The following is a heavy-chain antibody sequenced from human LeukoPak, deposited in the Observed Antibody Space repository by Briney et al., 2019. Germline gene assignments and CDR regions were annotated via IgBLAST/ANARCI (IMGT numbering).Heavy chain of an antibody. V-gene: IGHV3-21*01. CDR3: ARDGYSYGYDD. CDR2: ISSNSNYI. J-gene: IGHJ4*02. D-gene: IGHD5-18*01. Sequence: GGSLRLSCAASGFTVSSNYMSWVRQAPGKGLEWVSSISSNSNYIYYADSVKGRFTISRDNAKNSLYLQMNSLRAEDTAVYYCARDGYSYGYDDWGQGTLVTVSS. CDR1: GFTVSSNY.